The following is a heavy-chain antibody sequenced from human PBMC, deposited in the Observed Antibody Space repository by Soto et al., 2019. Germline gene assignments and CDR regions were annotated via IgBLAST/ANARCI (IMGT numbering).Heavy chain of an antibody. Sequence: QVQLHQWGAGLLKPSETLSLTCAVYNGSVSGYYWSWIRQPPGKGLEWIGEINHSGRTNYNPSLKSRVTRSIDTSKNQFSLEVRSVTAADTAVYYCARWWKFSANFDYWGQGALGTVST. D-gene: IGHD2-15*01. V-gene: IGHV4-34*01. CDR3: ARWWKFSANFDY. CDR2: INHSGRT. CDR1: NGSVSGYY. J-gene: IGHJ4*02.